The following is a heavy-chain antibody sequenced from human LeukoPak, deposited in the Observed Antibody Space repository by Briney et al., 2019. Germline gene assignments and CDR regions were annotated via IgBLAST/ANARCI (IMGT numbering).Heavy chain of an antibody. CDR2: IDDSGST. V-gene: IGHV4-39*01. CDR1: GGSISSSSYY. Sequence: PSETLSLTCTVSGGSISSSSYYWGWIRQPPGKGLEWIGRIDDSGSTYYNPSLKSRVTISEDTSKNQFSLKLSSVTAADTAVYYCASNFYYYDSSGYPPPFDYWGQGTLVTVSS. J-gene: IGHJ4*02. D-gene: IGHD3-22*01. CDR3: ASNFYYYDSSGYPPPFDY.